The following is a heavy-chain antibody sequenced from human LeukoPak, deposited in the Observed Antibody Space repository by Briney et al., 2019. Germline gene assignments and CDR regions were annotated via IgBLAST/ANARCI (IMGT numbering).Heavy chain of an antibody. D-gene: IGHD1-26*01. CDR2: INPNSGGT. V-gene: IGHV1-2*02. CDR1: GHTFTGYY. CDR3: ARGLGSYYPYYYFDY. J-gene: IGHJ4*02. Sequence: ASVKVSCKASGHTFTGYYMHWVRQAPGQGLEWMGWINPNSGGTNYAQKFQGRVTMTRDTSISTAYMELSRLRSDDTAVYYCARGLGSYYPYYYFDYWGQGTLVTVSS.